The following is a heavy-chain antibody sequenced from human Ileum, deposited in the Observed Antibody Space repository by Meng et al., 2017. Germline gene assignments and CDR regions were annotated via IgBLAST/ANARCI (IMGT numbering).Heavy chain of an antibody. D-gene: IGHD6-13*01. CDR1: GFTVSDKY. CDR3: AREVSGSGWFTFDF. CDR2: IFNGDIGGDT. V-gene: IGHV3-53*01. Sequence: GGSLRLSCAASGFTVSDKYMSWVRQAPGKGLEWVSVIFNGDIGGDTYYAASVKGRFILSRDNSKNTVYLQMNNLRADDTAVYYCAREVSGSGWFTFDFRGQGTLVTVSS. J-gene: IGHJ4*02.